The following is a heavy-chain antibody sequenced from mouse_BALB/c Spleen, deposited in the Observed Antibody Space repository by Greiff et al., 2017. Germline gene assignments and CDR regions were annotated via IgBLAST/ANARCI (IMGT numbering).Heavy chain of an antibody. CDR1: GFTFSSDA. CDR2: ISSGGST. J-gene: IGHJ3*01. CDR3: ARDDGYSRFAY. D-gene: IGHD2-3*01. V-gene: IGHV5-6-5*01. Sequence: EVHLVESGGGLVKPGGSLKLSCAATGFTFSSDAMSWVRQTPEKRMEWVASISSGGSTYYPDSVKGRFTISRDNARNILYLQMSSLRSEDTAMYYCARDDGYSRFAYWGQGTLVTVSA.